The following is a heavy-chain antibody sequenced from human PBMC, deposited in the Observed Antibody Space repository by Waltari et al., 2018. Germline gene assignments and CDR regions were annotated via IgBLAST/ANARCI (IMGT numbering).Heavy chain of an antibody. CDR2: IIPIFGTA. J-gene: IGHJ3*02. Sequence: QVQLVQSGAEVKKPGSSVKVSCKASGGTFSSYAISWVRQAPGQGLEWMGGIIPIFGTANYAQKFQGRVTITADESTSTAYMELSSLRSEDTAVYYCARDPVAGTDLRFGAFDIWGQGTMVTVSS. CDR1: GGTFSSYA. V-gene: IGHV1-69*13. CDR3: ARDPVAGTDLRFGAFDI. D-gene: IGHD6-19*01.